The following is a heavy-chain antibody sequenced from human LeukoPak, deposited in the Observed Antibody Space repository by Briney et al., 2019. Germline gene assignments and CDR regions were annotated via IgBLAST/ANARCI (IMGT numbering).Heavy chain of an antibody. Sequence: SETLSLTCTVSDGSFSSYSWNWIRQPPGKGLEWIGYIYYVGTTNYNPSLHSRVTISVDTSKKQFSLKLNSVTAADTAVYYCVGSSSPDNGYLNWFDPWGQGTLVTVSS. D-gene: IGHD6-6*01. CDR3: VGSSSPDNGYLNWFDP. J-gene: IGHJ5*02. CDR1: DGSFSSYS. CDR2: IYYVGTT. V-gene: IGHV4-59*01.